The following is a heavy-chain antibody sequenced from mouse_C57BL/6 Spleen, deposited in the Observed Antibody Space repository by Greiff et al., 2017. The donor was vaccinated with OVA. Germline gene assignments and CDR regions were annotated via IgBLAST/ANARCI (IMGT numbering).Heavy chain of an antibody. J-gene: IGHJ1*03. CDR2: INPGSGGT. CDR1: GYAFTNYL. V-gene: IGHV1-54*01. Sequence: VQLQQSGAELVRPGTSVKVSCKASGYAFTNYLIEWVKQRPGQGLEWIGVINPGSGGTNYNEKFKGKATLTADKSSSTAYMQLSSLTSEDSAVYCCARDYGSTWWYFDVWGTGTTVTVSS. D-gene: IGHD2-1*01. CDR3: ARDYGSTWWYFDV.